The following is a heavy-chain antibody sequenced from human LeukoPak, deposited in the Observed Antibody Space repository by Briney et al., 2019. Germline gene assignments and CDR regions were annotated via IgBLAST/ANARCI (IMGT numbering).Heavy chain of an antibody. CDR3: ARGGVSRTHDY. CDR1: GFTFSGFW. CDR2: INGDGSET. J-gene: IGHJ4*02. V-gene: IGHV3-74*01. Sequence: GGSLRLSCAASGFTFSGFWMHWVRQAPGKGLXWVSHINGDGSETSYADSVKGRFTISRDNAKNTLYLQMNSLRAEDTAVYYCARGGVSRTHDYWGQGTLVTVSS. D-gene: IGHD3-3*01.